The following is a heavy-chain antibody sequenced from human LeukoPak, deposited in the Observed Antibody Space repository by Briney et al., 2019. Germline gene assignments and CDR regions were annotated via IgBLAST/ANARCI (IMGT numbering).Heavy chain of an antibody. V-gene: IGHV3-7*05. CDR3: ASVGSYCSSTSCFDNWFDP. D-gene: IGHD2-2*01. J-gene: IGHJ5*02. Sequence: GGSLRLSCAASGFTFSSYWMSWVRQAPGKGLEWVANIKQDGSEKYYVDSVKGRFTISRDNAKNSLYLQMNSLRAEDTAVYYCASVGSYCSSTSCFDNWFDPWGQGTLVTVSS. CDR1: GFTFSSYW. CDR2: IKQDGSEK.